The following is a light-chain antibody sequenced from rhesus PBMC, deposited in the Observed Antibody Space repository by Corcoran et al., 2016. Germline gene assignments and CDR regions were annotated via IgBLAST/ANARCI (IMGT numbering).Light chain of an antibody. Sequence: DIQMTQSPSSLSASVGDIVTTTCRACQGNTNDLSWYQQKPWETPKLLFYEASSLKSGMPSRFSGSGSGTDFTLTISSLQSEDFATYYCQHYYSTPYSFGQGTKVEIK. CDR2: EAS. CDR1: QGNTND. V-gene: IGKV1-33*02. CDR3: QHYYSTPYS. J-gene: IGKJ2*01.